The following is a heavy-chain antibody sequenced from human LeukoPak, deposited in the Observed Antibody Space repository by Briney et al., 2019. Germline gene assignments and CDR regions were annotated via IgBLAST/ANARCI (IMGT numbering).Heavy chain of an antibody. J-gene: IGHJ4*02. CDR3: ARGTVIAAAGIDY. CDR2: ISYDGSNK. D-gene: IGHD6-13*01. Sequence: GGSLRLSCAASGFTFSSYAMHWVRQAPGKGLEWVAVISYDGSNKYYADSVEGRFTISRDNSKNTLYLQMNSLRAEDTAVYYCARGTVIAAAGIDYWGQGTLVTVSS. V-gene: IGHV3-30*04. CDR1: GFTFSSYA.